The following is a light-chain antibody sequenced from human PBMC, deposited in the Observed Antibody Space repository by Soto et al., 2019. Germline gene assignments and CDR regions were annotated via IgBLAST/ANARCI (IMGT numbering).Light chain of an antibody. CDR1: QSVSNSY. CDR2: GAS. Sequence: EIVLTQSPGTLSLSPGERATLSCRASQSVSNSYLAWYQQRPGQAPRLLIYGASSRATGIPDRFSGSESGTDFTLNSSRLEPEDFAVYYCQQYGSSPQTFGQGTKVEIK. CDR3: QQYGSSPQT. V-gene: IGKV3-20*01. J-gene: IGKJ1*01.